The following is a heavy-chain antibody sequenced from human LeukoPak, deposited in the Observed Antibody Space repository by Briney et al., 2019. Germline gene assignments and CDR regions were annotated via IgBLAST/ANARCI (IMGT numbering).Heavy chain of an antibody. V-gene: IGHV3-33*06. CDR3: VKDKDTAMVSNPFYM. CDR2: IYFDGSNT. J-gene: IGHJ3*02. D-gene: IGHD5-18*01. Sequence: GGSLRLSCAASGFTFSNFGMHWVRQAPGKGLEWVSLIYFDGSNTVYADSVKGRFTISRDNSKNTLYLQMDSLAAEDTAVYYCVKDKDTAMVSNPFYMSGQGTLFTVSS. CDR1: GFTFSNFG.